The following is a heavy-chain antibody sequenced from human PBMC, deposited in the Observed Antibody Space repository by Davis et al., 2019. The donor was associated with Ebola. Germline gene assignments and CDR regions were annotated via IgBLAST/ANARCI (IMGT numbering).Heavy chain of an antibody. CDR2: IYNVGST. Sequence: PSETLSLTCTVSGASIKSNNWSWIRQPPGKGLEWIGYIYNVGSTDYNPSLESRVTISIDTSKMQFSLTLSSVTAADTAVYYCARGGSYPANWGRGTLVTVSS. V-gene: IGHV4-59*13. CDR3: ARGGSYPAN. CDR1: GASIKSNN. J-gene: IGHJ4*02. D-gene: IGHD3-10*01.